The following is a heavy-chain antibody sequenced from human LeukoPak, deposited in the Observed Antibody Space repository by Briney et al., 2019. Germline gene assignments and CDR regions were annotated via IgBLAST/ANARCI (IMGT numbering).Heavy chain of an antibody. CDR2: INPSGGST. CDR1: GYTFTSDY. CDR3: ARDVYDSSGSRANGMDV. Sequence: GASVKVSCKASGYTFTSDYMHWVRQAPGQGLEWMGIINPSGGSTSYAQKFQGRVTMTRDTSTSTVYMELSSLRSEDTAVYYRARDVYDSSGSRANGMDVWGQGTTVTVSS. D-gene: IGHD3-22*01. J-gene: IGHJ6*02. V-gene: IGHV1-46*01.